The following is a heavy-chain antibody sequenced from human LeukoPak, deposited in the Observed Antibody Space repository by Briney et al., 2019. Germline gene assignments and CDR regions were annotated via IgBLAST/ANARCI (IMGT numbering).Heavy chain of an antibody. V-gene: IGHV4-59*08. D-gene: IGHD2-2*01. Sequence: SETLSLTCTVSGGSISSYYWSWIRQPPGKGLEWIGYIYYSGSTNYNPSLKSRVTISVDTSKNQFSLKLSSVTAADTAVYYCARLRQEYCSSTSCYASVWFDPWGQGTLVTVSS. CDR3: ARLRQEYCSSTSCYASVWFDP. CDR2: IYYSGST. CDR1: GGSISSYY. J-gene: IGHJ5*02.